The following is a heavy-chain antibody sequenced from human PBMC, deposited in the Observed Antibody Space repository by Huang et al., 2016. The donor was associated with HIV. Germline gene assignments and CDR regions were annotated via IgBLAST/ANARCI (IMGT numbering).Heavy chain of an antibody. D-gene: IGHD3-9*01. CDR2: FDPEIGET. V-gene: IGHV1-24*01. Sequence: QVQLVQSRAEVKKPGASVKVSCKVSEYTLTELSIHWVRQPPGKGLEWMGGFDPEIGETIDAQKFQGRVTRTEDTSTETAFMELSGLRPEDTAVYYCATGFDVFLDFWGQGTLVTVSS. J-gene: IGHJ4*02. CDR3: ATGFDVFLDF. CDR1: EYTLTELS.